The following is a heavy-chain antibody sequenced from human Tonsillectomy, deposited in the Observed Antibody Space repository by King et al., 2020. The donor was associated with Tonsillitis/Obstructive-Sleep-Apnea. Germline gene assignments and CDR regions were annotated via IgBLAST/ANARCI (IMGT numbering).Heavy chain of an antibody. J-gene: IGHJ4*02. D-gene: IGHD6-6*01. CDR1: GYSFTSYW. V-gene: IGHV5-51*01. CDR3: ARPRGAAPPQGGFDY. CDR2: IYPGDSDT. Sequence: EQLVQSGAEVKKPGESLKISCKGSGYSFTSYWIAWVRQMPGKGLEWMGIIYPGDSDTIYSPSFQGQVTIPADKSINTAYLQWSSLQASDTAMYYCARPRGAAPPQGGFDYWGPGTLVTVSS.